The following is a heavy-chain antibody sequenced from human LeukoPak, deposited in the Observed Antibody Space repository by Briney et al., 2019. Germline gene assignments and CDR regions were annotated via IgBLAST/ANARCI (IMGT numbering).Heavy chain of an antibody. J-gene: IGHJ5*02. D-gene: IGHD1-14*01. V-gene: IGHV3-23*01. CDR3: AKDISTSS. Sequence: GGSLRLSCVASGFTFSTSAMTWVRLGPGKGLEWVSAISGSGDSTYYTDSVKGRFTISRDNSKNTLYLHMTSLGAEDTAIYYCAKDISTSSWGQGALVTVSS. CDR2: ISGSGDST. CDR1: GFTFSTSA.